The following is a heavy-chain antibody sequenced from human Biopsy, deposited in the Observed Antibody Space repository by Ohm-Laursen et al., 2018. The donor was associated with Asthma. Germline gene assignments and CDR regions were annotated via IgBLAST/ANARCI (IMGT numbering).Heavy chain of an antibody. D-gene: IGHD2-21*02. CDR2: ISYDGSTK. V-gene: IGHV3-30*03. Sequence: SLRLSCAASGFSFSEFVMHWVRQAPGKGLEWVAVISYDGSTKYYADSVKGRFTISRDISKNTLYLQMNSLRAEDTAVYYCARSDCGSGGYCYIPFYFWGQGTLVTVSS. CDR1: GFSFSEFV. CDR3: ARSDCGSGGYCYIPFYF. J-gene: IGHJ4*02.